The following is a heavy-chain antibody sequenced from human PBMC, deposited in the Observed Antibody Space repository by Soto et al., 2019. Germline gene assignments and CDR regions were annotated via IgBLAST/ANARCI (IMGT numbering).Heavy chain of an antibody. V-gene: IGHV3-30*03. CDR2: ISYDGSNT. CDR1: GFTFSSYG. CDR3: ARDNHYDGSAYSHAFDQ. J-gene: IGHJ4*02. Sequence: PGGSLRLSCVASGFTFSSYGMHWVRQAPGKGLEWVAIISYDGSNTYYADSVKGRFTISRDNSKNTLYLQMNSLRAEDTSVYYCARDNHYDGSAYSHAFDQWGEDALVTLSS. D-gene: IGHD3-22*01.